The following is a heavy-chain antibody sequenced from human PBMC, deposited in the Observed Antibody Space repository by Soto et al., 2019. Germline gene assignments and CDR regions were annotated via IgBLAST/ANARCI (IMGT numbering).Heavy chain of an antibody. CDR1: GFTFSSYG. CDR2: IWYDGSKK. V-gene: IGHV3-33*01. Sequence: GGSLRLSCAASGFTFSSYGMHWFRQAPGKVLEWVAVIWYDGSKKYYADSVKGRFTISRDNSKNTLYLQMNSLRAEDTAVYYCARDPYGYYDSSGDPALHFDYWGQGTLVTVSS. CDR3: ARDPYGYYDSSGDPALHFDY. J-gene: IGHJ4*02. D-gene: IGHD3-22*01.